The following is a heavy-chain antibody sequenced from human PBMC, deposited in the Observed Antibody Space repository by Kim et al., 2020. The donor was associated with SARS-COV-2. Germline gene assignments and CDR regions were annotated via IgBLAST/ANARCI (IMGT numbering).Heavy chain of an antibody. V-gene: IGHV4-59*13. D-gene: IGHD3-16*02. CDR3: ARDSIKERHYDYVWGSYRPYGMDV. CDR2: IYYSGST. J-gene: IGHJ6*02. Sequence: SETLSLTCTVSGGSISSYYWSWIRQPPGKGLEWIGYIYYSGSTNYNPSLKSRVTISVDTSKNQFSLKLSSVTAADTAVYYCARDSIKERHYDYVWGSYRPYGMDVWGQGTTVTVSS. CDR1: GGSISSYY.